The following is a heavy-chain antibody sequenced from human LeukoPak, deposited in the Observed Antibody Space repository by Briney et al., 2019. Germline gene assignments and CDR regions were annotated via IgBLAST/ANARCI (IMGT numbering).Heavy chain of an antibody. J-gene: IGHJ6*03. D-gene: IGHD6-6*01. CDR2: INPKNAGT. CDR3: AREGDSSSGNYYYYMDV. CDR1: GYTFTGHY. Sequence: ASVKVSCKASGYTFTGHYMHWVRQAPGQGLEWMGWINPKNAGTNFAQRFQGRVTMTRDTSISTVYMELSRLRSDDTAVYYCAREGDSSSGNYYYYMDVWGKGTTVTVSS. V-gene: IGHV1-2*02.